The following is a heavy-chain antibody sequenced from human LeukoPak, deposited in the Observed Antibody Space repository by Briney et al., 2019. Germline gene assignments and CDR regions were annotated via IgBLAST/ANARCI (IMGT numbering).Heavy chain of an antibody. J-gene: IGHJ5*02. CDR3: ARGRRESCSGGSCRLRRVNWFDP. D-gene: IGHD2-15*01. CDR1: GGSFSGYY. CDR2: INHSGST. V-gene: IGHV4-34*01. Sequence: PSETLSLTCAVYGGSFSGYYWSWIRQPPGKGLEWIGEINHSGSTNYNPSVKSRGNISVETSKNQFSLKLSSVTAADTAGYYCARGRRESCSGGSCRLRRVNWFDPWCQETLVTVSS.